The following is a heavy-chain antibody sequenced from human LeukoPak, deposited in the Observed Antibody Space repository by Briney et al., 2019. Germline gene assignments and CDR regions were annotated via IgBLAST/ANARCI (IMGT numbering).Heavy chain of an antibody. Sequence: SETLSLTCTVSGGSISSYYWSWIRQPPGKGLEWIGYIYYSGSTNYNPSLKSRVTISVDTFKNQFSLKLSSVTAADTAVYYCARLNWNGYYYGMDVWGQGTTVTVSS. D-gene: IGHD1-1*01. V-gene: IGHV4-59*08. J-gene: IGHJ6*02. CDR2: IYYSGST. CDR3: ARLNWNGYYYGMDV. CDR1: GGSISSYY.